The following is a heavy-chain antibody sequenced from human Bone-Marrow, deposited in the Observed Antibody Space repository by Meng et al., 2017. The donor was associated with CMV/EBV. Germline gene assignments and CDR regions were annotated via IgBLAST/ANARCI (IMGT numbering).Heavy chain of an antibody. J-gene: IGHJ5*02. V-gene: IGHV3-9*01. D-gene: IGHD6-13*01. Sequence: SLKISCAASGFTFDDYAMHWVRQAPGKGLEWVSGISWNSGSIGYADSVKGRFTISRDNAKNSLYLQMNSLRAEDTALYYCARDLFYSSSLNCFDPWGQGTLVTVSS. CDR3: ARDLFYSSSLNCFDP. CDR2: ISWNSGSI. CDR1: GFTFDDYA.